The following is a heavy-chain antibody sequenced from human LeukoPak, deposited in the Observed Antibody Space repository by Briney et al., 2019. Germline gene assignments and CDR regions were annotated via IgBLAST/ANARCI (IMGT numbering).Heavy chain of an antibody. CDR2: ISYSGAT. J-gene: IGHJ5*02. V-gene: IGHV4-38-2*02. CDR3: TRERSSTPGDP. Sequence: GSLRLSCAASGFTFSSYAMSWVRQPPGKGLEWTASISYSGATYYNPSLKSRATISVDTSRNQFSLQLRFVSAADTALYYCTRERSSTPGDPWGQGILVTVSS. CDR1: GFTFSSYA.